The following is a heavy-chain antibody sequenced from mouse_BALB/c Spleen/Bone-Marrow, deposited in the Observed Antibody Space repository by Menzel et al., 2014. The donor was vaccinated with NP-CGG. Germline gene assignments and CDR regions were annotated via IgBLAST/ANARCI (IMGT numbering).Heavy chain of an antibody. CDR2: INPYNDVT. Sequence: VQLQQSGPGLGKHGPSAKMPCKSSAYTFTSYVMPWVKQKPGKGFERIGYINPYNDVTKNNETFKGKATLTSDKTTSTAYMELSSLTSKDSAVYYCASSGYDEGNYALDYWGQGTTVTVSS. D-gene: IGHD2-14*01. V-gene: IGHV1-14*01. CDR3: ASSGYDEGNYALDY. CDR1: AYTFTSYV. J-gene: IGHJ4*01.